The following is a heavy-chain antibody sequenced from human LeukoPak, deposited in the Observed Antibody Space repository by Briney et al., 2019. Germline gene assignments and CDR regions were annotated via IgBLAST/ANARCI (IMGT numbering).Heavy chain of an antibody. CDR2: INPSGGST. Sequence: ASVKVSCKASGYTFTSYYMHWVRQAPGQGLEWMGIINPSGGSTSYAQKFQGRVTMTTDTSTSTAYMELRSLRSEDTAVYYCARTMIGDAFDIWGQGTMVTVSS. CDR1: GYTFTSYY. D-gene: IGHD3-22*01. V-gene: IGHV1-46*01. CDR3: ARTMIGDAFDI. J-gene: IGHJ3*02.